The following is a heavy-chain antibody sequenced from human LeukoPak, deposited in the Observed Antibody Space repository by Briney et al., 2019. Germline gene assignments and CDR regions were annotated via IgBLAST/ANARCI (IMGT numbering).Heavy chain of an antibody. J-gene: IGHJ4*02. CDR1: GFTFSSYG. Sequence: GGSLRLSCAAPGFTFSSYGMRWVRQAPGKGLEWVSGISGSGGSTYYADSVKGRFTISRDNSKNTLYLQMNSLRAEDTAVYYCAKGRRDGYNFDFDYWGQGTLVTVSS. D-gene: IGHD5-24*01. CDR3: AKGRRDGYNFDFDY. V-gene: IGHV3-23*01. CDR2: ISGSGGST.